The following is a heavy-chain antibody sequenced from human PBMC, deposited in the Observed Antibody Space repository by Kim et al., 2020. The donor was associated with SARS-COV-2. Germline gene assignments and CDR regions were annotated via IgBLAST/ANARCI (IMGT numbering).Heavy chain of an antibody. CDR3: ARGVGATAFTDY. CDR1: GFTFSSYW. CDR2: INSDGSST. Sequence: GGSLRLSCAASGFTFSSYWMHWVRQAPGKGLVWVSRINSDGSSTSYADSVKGRFTISRDNAKNTLYLQMNSLRAEDTAVYYCARGVGATAFTDYWGQGTLVTVSS. J-gene: IGHJ4*02. D-gene: IGHD1-26*01. V-gene: IGHV3-74*01.